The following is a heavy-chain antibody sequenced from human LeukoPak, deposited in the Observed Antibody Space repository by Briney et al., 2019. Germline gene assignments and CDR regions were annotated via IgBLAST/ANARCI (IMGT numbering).Heavy chain of an antibody. CDR1: GGSISSYY. Sequence: SETLSLTCTVSGGSISSYYWSWIRQPAGKGLEWIGRIYTSGSTNYNPSLKSRVTMSVDTSKNQFSLKLSSVTAADTAVYYCARGLGYCSSISCYALDYWGQGTLVTVSS. J-gene: IGHJ4*02. CDR2: IYTSGST. CDR3: ARGLGYCSSISCYALDY. D-gene: IGHD2-2*01. V-gene: IGHV4-4*07.